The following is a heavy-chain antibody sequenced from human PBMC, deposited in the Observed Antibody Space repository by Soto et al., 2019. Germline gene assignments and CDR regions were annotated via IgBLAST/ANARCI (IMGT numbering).Heavy chain of an antibody. J-gene: IGHJ4*02. CDR1: GFIFSDYA. CDR2: ISYGGDNK. CDR3: AKARHSTSWYGLEADF. V-gene: IGHV3-30*09. D-gene: IGHD6-13*01. Sequence: QVQLVESGGGVVQPGRSLRLSCAASGFIFSDYAMHWVRQAPGKGLEWVAVISYGGDNKYYADSMRGRFAISRDNLKNTLDLQMNSLNPEDTAMYHCAKARHSTSWYGLEADFWGQGTLVTVSS.